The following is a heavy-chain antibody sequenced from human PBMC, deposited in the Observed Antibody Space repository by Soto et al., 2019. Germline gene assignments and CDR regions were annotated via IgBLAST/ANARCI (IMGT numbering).Heavy chain of an antibody. J-gene: IGHJ5*02. CDR2: IYYSGST. V-gene: IGHV4-30-4*01. D-gene: IGHD3-22*01. CDR3: GRPASPEPFYDASADFER. Sequence: SETLSLTCTVSGGSISKDNYYWSWIRQSPGKGLEWIAYIYYSGSTYYNPSLKSRLTISVDPSKNQFSLKLSSVTAADTAVYYCGRPASPEPFYDASADFERWGQGTLVTVSS. CDR1: GGSISKDNYY.